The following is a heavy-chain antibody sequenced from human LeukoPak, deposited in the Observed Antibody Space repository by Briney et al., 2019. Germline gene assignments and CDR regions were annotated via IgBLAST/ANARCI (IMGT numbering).Heavy chain of an antibody. CDR1: GFTFSSYS. Sequence: GGSLRLSCAASGFTFSSYSMNWVRPAPGKGLEWVSYISSSSSTIYYADSVKGRFTISRDNAKNSLYLQMNSLRAEDTAVYYCAHRADYMDVWGKGTTVTVSS. V-gene: IGHV3-48*01. J-gene: IGHJ6*03. CDR2: ISSSSSTI. CDR3: AHRADYMDV.